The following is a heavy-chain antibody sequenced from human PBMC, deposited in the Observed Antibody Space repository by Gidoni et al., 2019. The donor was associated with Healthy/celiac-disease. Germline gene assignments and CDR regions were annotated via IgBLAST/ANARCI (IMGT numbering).Heavy chain of an antibody. CDR2: FDPEHGET. D-gene: IGHD3-22*01. CDR1: GYTLTELS. J-gene: IGHJ4*02. Sequence: QVQLVQSGAEGKKPGASVKVSCKVSGYTLTELSMHWVRQAPGKGLEWMGGFDPEHGETNYSQKFQGRVTMTEDTSTDTAYMELSSLRSEDTAVYYCATATKGHDSSGYFPFDYWGQGTLVTVSP. CDR3: ATATKGHDSSGYFPFDY. V-gene: IGHV1-24*01.